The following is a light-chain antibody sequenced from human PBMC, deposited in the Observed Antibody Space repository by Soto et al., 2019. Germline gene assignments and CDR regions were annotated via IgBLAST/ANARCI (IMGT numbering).Light chain of an antibody. CDR1: QTIVTY. J-gene: IGKJ5*01. CDR2: AAS. CDR3: QQYENLPT. V-gene: IGKV1-39*01. Sequence: DIQMTQSPSSLSASVGDRVTITCRASQTIVTYLNWYQQKPGNAPKLLIYAASNLQNGVPSRFSGSGSGTDFTLTISSLQPEDIATYYCQQYENLPTFGQGTRLEIK.